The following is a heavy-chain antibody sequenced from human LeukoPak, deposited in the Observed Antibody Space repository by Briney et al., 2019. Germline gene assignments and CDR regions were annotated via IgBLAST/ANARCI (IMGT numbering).Heavy chain of an antibody. CDR3: ARASAYYYDSSGWPYYFGY. Sequence: GGSLRLSCAASGFTFSSYWMSWVRQAPGKGLEWVANIKQDGSEKYYVDSVKGRFTISRDNAKNSLYLQMNSLRAEDTAVYYCARASAYYYDSSGWPYYFGYWGQGTLVTVSS. CDR2: IKQDGSEK. CDR1: GFTFSSYW. V-gene: IGHV3-7*01. J-gene: IGHJ4*02. D-gene: IGHD3-22*01.